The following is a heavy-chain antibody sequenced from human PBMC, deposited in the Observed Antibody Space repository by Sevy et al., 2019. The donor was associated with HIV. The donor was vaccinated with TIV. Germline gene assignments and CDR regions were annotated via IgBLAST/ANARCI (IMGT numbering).Heavy chain of an antibody. CDR1: GFTFSSYS. CDR2: IISSSSYI. J-gene: IGHJ4*02. D-gene: IGHD3-22*01. V-gene: IGHV3-21*01. Sequence: GGSLRLSCAASGFTFSSYSMNWVRQAPGKGVEWVSSIISSSSYIYYADSVKGRFTISRDNAKNSLYLQMNSLRAEDTAVYYCATGKVNYYDSSFARVWGQGTLVTVS. CDR3: ATGKVNYYDSSFARV.